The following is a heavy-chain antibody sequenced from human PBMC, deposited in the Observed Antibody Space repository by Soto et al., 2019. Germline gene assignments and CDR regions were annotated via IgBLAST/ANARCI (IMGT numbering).Heavy chain of an antibody. CDR2: ISSSSSYI. CDR1: GFPFSSYS. V-gene: IGHV3-21*01. Sequence: EVQLVESGGGLVKPGGSLRLSCAASGFPFSSYSMNWVRQAPGKGLEWVSSISSSSSYIYYADSVKGRFTISRDNAKNSLYLQMNSLRAEDTAVYYCARGGGSGSYYGAFDIWGQGTMVTVSS. CDR3: ARGGGSGSYYGAFDI. D-gene: IGHD1-26*01. J-gene: IGHJ3*02.